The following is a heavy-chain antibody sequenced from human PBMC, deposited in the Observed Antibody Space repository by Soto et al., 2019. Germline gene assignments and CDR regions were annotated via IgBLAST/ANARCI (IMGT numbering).Heavy chain of an antibody. V-gene: IGHV3-30*18. CDR1: GFTFRSYG. J-gene: IGHJ6*01. D-gene: IGHD3-10*01. Sequence: GEFLRLSCAASGFTFRSYGMHWVRQAPGKGLEWVAVISYDGSNKYYADSVKGRFTISRDNSKNTLYLQMNSLRAEDTAVYYCAKGTMVRGVIEDYYGMDVWGQGTTVTVSS. CDR2: ISYDGSNK. CDR3: AKGTMVRGVIEDYYGMDV.